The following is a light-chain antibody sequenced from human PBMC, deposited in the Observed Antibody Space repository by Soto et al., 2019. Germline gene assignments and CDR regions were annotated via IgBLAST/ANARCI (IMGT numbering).Light chain of an antibody. CDR3: QQYNKWPPWT. V-gene: IGKV3-15*01. J-gene: IGKJ1*01. CDR2: GAS. CDR1: QRVSSN. Sequence: EIVMTQSPATLSVSPGERATLSCRASQRVSSNLAWYQQKPGQAPSLLIYGASTRATGVPARFSGSGSGTEFTLTISSLRSEDFAVYYCQQYNKWPPWTFGQGTKVEIK.